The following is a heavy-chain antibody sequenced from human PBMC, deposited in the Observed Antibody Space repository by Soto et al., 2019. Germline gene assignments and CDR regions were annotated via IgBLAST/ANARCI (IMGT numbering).Heavy chain of an antibody. D-gene: IGHD2-2*01. J-gene: IGHJ6*02. V-gene: IGHV1-18*01. CDR2: ISAYNGNT. CDR1: GYTFTSYG. CDR3: ARVRGDIVVVPAATPYYYYGMDV. Sequence: ASVKGSCKASGYTFTSYGISWVRQAPGQGLEWMGWISAYNGNTNYAQKLQGRVTMTTDTSTSTAYMELRSLRSDDTAVYYCARVRGDIVVVPAATPYYYYGMDVWGQGTTVTGSS.